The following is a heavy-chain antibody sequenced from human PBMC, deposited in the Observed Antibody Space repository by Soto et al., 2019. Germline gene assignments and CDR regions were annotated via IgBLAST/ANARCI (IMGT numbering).Heavy chain of an antibody. CDR2: IYYSGST. CDR1: GGSISSSSYY. J-gene: IGHJ4*02. D-gene: IGHD6-19*01. Sequence: QLQLQESGPGLVKPSETLSLTCTVSGGSISSSSYYWGWIRQPPGKGLEWIGSIYYSGSTYYNPSLKSRVTISVDTSQNQFSLKLSSVTAADTAVYYCARRAVAETYFDYWGQGTLVTVSS. CDR3: ARRAVAETYFDY. V-gene: IGHV4-39*01.